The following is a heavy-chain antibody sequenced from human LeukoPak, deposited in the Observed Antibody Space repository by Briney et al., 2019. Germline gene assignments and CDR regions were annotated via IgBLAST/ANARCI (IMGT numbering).Heavy chain of an antibody. CDR1: GGSISSYY. CDR3: ARVGYDYVWGSYPVETPYFDY. V-gene: IGHV4-59*01. Sequence: PSETLSLTCTVSGGSISSYYWSWIRQPPGKGLEWIGYIYYSGSTNYNPSLKSRVTISVDTSKNQFSLKLSSVTAADTAVYYCARVGYDYVWGSYPVETPYFDYWGQGTLVTVSS. J-gene: IGHJ4*02. D-gene: IGHD3-16*02. CDR2: IYYSGST.